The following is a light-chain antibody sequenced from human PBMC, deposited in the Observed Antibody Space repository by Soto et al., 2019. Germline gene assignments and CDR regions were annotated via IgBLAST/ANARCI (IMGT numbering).Light chain of an antibody. J-gene: IGKJ4*01. CDR3: QQRSNWPRELT. CDR1: QSVITY. Sequence: EIVLTQSPATLSLSPGERATLSCRASQSVITYLAWYQQKPGQAPRLLNYDASNRATGIPARFSGSGSGTDFSLTISSLEPEDFAVYYCQQRSNWPRELTFGGGTKVEIK. CDR2: DAS. V-gene: IGKV3-11*01.